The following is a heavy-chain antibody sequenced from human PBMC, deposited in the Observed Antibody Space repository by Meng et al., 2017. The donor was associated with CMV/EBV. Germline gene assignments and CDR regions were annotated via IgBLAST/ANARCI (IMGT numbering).Heavy chain of an antibody. CDR2: INPNSGGT. J-gene: IGHJ3*02. CDR1: GYTFTGYY. D-gene: IGHD3-3*01. CDR3: ARGPYYDFWSGYVDAFDI. Sequence: ASVKASCKASGYTFTGYYMHWVRQAPGQGLEWMGWINPNSGGTNYAQKFQGRVTMTRDTSISTAYMELSRLRSDDTAVYYCARGPYYDFWSGYVDAFDIWGQGTMVTVSS. V-gene: IGHV1-2*02.